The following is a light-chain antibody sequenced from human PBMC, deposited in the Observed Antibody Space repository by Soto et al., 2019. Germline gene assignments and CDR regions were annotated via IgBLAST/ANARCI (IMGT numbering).Light chain of an antibody. Sequence: QSVLTQPASVSGSPGQSITFSCTGTSSDVGAYNYVSWYQQHPGKAPKLIIFEVSNRPSGVSNRFSGSKSGNTASLTISGLQAEDEADYYCAAWDDSLSGLYVFGTGTKLTVL. CDR2: EVS. J-gene: IGLJ1*01. CDR1: SSDVGAYNY. V-gene: IGLV2-14*01. CDR3: AAWDDSLSGLYV.